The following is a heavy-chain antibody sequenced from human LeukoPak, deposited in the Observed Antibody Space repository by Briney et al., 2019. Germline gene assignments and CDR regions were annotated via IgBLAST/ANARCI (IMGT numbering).Heavy chain of an antibody. D-gene: IGHD1-26*01. Sequence: GGSLRLSCAASGFTFSSYWMSWVRQAPGKGLEWVANIKEDGSEKYYVDSVKGRFTISRDNAKNSLYLQMNSLRAEDTAVYYCAGLNVVRATYFHYWGQGTLVTVSS. CDR2: IKEDGSEK. CDR3: AGLNVVRATYFHY. J-gene: IGHJ4*02. CDR1: GFTFSSYW. V-gene: IGHV3-7*01.